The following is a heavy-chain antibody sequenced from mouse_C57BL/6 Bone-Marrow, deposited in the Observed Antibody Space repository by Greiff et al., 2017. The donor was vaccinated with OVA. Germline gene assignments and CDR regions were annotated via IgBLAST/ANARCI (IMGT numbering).Heavy chain of an antibody. Sequence: EVKLVESGGDLVKPGGSLKLSCAASGFTFSSYGMSWVRQTPDKRLEWVATISSGGSYTYYPASVKGRFTSSRDNAKNTLDLQMSSLKSEDTAMYYCARYWYYAMDYWGQGTSVTVSS. CDR2: ISSGGSYT. V-gene: IGHV5-6*01. CDR1: GFTFSSYG. CDR3: ARYWYYAMDY. J-gene: IGHJ4*01. D-gene: IGHD4-1*01.